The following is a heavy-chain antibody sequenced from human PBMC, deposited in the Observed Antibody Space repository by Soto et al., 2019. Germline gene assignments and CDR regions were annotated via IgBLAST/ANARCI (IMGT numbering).Heavy chain of an antibody. CDR2: IDPSDSYT. CDR1: GYSFTSYW. D-gene: IGHD2-2*01. J-gene: IGHJ6*02. Sequence: PGESLKISCNGSGYSFTSYWISWVRQMPGKGLEWMGRIDPSDSYTNYSPSFQGHVTISADKSISTAYLQWSSLKASDTAMYYCASSAARNYYYYYGMDVWGQGTTVTVSS. CDR3: ASSAARNYYYYYGMDV. V-gene: IGHV5-10-1*01.